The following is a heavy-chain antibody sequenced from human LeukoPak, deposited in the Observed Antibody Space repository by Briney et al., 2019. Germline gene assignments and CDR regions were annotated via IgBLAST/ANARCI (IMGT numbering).Heavy chain of an antibody. J-gene: IGHJ4*02. CDR3: ARDGYSFGHDFDY. Sequence: GGSLRLSCAASGFTFSSYWMHWVRHTPGKGLVWVSRIKGDGSSTSYADSVKGRFAISRDNAKNTLYLQMNSLRAEDTAVYYCARDGYSFGHDFDYWGQGTLVTVSS. CDR2: IKGDGSST. CDR1: GFTFSSYW. V-gene: IGHV3-74*01. D-gene: IGHD5-18*01.